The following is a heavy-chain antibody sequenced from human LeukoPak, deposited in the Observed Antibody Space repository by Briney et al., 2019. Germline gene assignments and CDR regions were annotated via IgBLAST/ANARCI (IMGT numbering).Heavy chain of an antibody. V-gene: IGHV4-4*02. CDR3: ATVENGYAGYY. CDR2: IHHGGST. J-gene: IGHJ4*02. D-gene: IGHD5-12*01. Sequence: PSETLSLTCAVSGDSISSSNWWTWVRQPPGRGLEWIGEIHHGGSTHYNPSLKSRVTILVDKSNNQFSLILSSVTAADTAVYYCATVENGYAGYYWGQGTLVAVSS. CDR1: GDSISSSNW.